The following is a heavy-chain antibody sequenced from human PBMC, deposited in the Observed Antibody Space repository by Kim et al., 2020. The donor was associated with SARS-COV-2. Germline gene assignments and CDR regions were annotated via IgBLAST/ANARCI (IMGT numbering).Heavy chain of an antibody. CDR1: GGSISSYY. CDR2: IYTSGST. D-gene: IGHD3-10*01. Sequence: SETLSLICTVSGGSISSYYWSWIRQPAGKGLEWIGRIYTSGSTNYNPSLKSRVTMSVDTSKNQFSLKLSSVTAADTAVYYCTRLLWFGELSREGNWFDPWGQGTLVTVSS. V-gene: IGHV4-4*07. J-gene: IGHJ5*02. CDR3: TRLLWFGELSREGNWFDP.